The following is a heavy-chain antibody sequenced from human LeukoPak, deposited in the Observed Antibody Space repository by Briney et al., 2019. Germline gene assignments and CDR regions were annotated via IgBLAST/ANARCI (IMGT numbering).Heavy chain of an antibody. CDR3: ARDSLYGSSGYSPKFDY. J-gene: IGHJ4*02. CDR1: GFTFSSYW. CDR2: IKQDGSEK. Sequence: GGSLRLSCAASGFTFSSYWMSWVRQAPGKGLEWVANIKQDGSEKYYVDSVKGRFTISRDNAKNSLYLQMNSLRAEDTAVYYCARDSLYGSSGYSPKFDYWGQGTLVTVSS. V-gene: IGHV3-7*01. D-gene: IGHD3-22*01.